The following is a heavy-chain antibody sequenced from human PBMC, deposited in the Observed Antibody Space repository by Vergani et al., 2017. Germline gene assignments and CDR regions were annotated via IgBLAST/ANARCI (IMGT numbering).Heavy chain of an antibody. CDR1: GFTFSSYG. Sequence: QVQLVESGGGVVQPGRSLRLSCAASGFTFSSYGMHWVRQAPGKGLEWVAVISYDGSNKYYADSVKGRFTISRDNSKNTLYLQMNSLRAEDTALYYCAKDISPTVTTRGVDYWGQGTLVTVSS. CDR3: AKDISPTVTTRGVDY. J-gene: IGHJ4*02. V-gene: IGHV3-30*18. D-gene: IGHD4-11*01. CDR2: ISYDGSNK.